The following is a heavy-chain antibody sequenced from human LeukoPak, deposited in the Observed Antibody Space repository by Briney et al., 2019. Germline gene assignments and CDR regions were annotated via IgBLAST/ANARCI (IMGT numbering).Heavy chain of an antibody. J-gene: IGHJ6*03. Sequence: GGSLRLSCAASGFTFSTYEMNWVRRAPGKGLEWVSYITDSGSTIYYADSVKGRFTISRDNAKNSLFLQMNSLRAEDTAVYYCARGEVVTASLPDYFYYYMDVWGKGTTVTISS. CDR1: GFTFSTYE. D-gene: IGHD2-21*02. CDR2: ITDSGSTI. CDR3: ARGEVVTASLPDYFYYYMDV. V-gene: IGHV3-48*03.